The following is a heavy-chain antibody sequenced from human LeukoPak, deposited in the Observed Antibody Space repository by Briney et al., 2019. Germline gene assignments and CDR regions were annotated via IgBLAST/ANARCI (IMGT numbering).Heavy chain of an antibody. CDR1: GGSFSGYY. Sequence: SETLSLTCAVYGGSFSGYYWSWIRQPPGKGLEWIGEINHSGSTNYNPSLKSRVTISVDTSKNQFSLKLSSVTAADTAVYYCARLGFKNFAYWGQGTLVTVSS. V-gene: IGHV4-34*01. CDR3: ARLGFKNFAY. D-gene: IGHD2/OR15-2a*01. J-gene: IGHJ4*02. CDR2: INHSGST.